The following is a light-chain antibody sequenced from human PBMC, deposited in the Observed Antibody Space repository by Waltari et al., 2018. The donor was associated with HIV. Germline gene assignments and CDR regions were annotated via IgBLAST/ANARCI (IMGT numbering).Light chain of an antibody. V-gene: IGKV3-11*01. CDR2: DAS. J-gene: IGKJ5*01. CDR3: QQRSNWPPS. CDR1: QSLSNY. Sequence: EIVLTQSPATLSLSPGERATLSCRASQSLSNYLAWYQQKPGQAPRLLIYDASNRATGIPARFSGSGSGTDFTLTISSLEPEDFAVYYCQQRSNWPPSFGQGTRLEIK.